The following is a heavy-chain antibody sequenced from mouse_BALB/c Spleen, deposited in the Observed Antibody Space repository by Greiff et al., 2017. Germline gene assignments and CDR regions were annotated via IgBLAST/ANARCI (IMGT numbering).Heavy chain of an antibody. V-gene: IGHV2-9-2*01. CDR1: GFSLTSYD. CDR3: VRDRYEGGVFDY. D-gene: IGHD2-14*01. Sequence: QVQLKESGPGLVAPSQSLSITCTVSGFSLTSYDISWIRQPPGKGLEWLGVIWTGGGTNYNSAFMSRLSISKDNSKSQVFLKMNSLQTDDTAIYYCVRDRYEGGVFDYWGQGTTLTVSS. J-gene: IGHJ2*01. CDR2: IWTGGGT.